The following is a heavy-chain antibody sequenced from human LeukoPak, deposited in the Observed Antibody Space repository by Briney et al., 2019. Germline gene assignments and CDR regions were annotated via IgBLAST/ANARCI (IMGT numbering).Heavy chain of an antibody. D-gene: IGHD6-13*01. CDR3: ARCSSWYLEYFQL. CDR2: INSDGSST. CDR1: GFTFSSYW. Sequence: GGSLRLSCAASGFTFSSYWMHWVRQAPGKGLVWVSRINSDGSSTSYADSVKGRFTISRDSAKKSLYLQMNSLTVEDTAVYYCARCSSWYLEYFQLWGQGTLVTVSS. V-gene: IGHV3-74*01. J-gene: IGHJ1*01.